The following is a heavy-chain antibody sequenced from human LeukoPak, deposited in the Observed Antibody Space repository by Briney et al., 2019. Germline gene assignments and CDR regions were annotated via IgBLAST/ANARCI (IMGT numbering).Heavy chain of an antibody. CDR1: GGSISSSSYY. CDR3: ARDGQYYYDSSGYYPDAFDI. CDR2: IYYSGST. V-gene: IGHV4-39*07. Sequence: KPSETLSLTCTVSGGSISSSSYYWGWIRQPPGKGLEWIGSIYYSGSTYYNPSLKSRVTISVYTSKNQFSLKLSSVTAADTAVYYCARDGQYYYDSSGYYPDAFDIWGQGTMVTVSS. D-gene: IGHD3-22*01. J-gene: IGHJ3*02.